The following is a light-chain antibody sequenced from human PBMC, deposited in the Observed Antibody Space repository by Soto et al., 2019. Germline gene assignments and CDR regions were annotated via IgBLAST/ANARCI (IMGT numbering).Light chain of an antibody. V-gene: IGKV1-39*01. J-gene: IGKJ1*01. CDR3: QQSYSTLSTWT. CDR2: AAS. Sequence: DIQMTQSPSSLSVSVGDRVTITCRASQSISSYLNWYQQKPGKAPKLLIYAASSLQSGVPSRFSGSGSGTDFTLTISSLQPEDFATYYCQQSYSTLSTWTFGQGTKVEIK. CDR1: QSISSY.